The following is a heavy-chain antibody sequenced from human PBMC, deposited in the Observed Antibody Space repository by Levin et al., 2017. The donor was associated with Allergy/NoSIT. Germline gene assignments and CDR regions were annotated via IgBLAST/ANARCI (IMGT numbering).Heavy chain of an antibody. CDR2: IYYRGST. V-gene: IGHV4-31*03. CDR1: GGSISSDGYY. J-gene: IGHJ4*02. D-gene: IGHD2-21*01. CDR3: ARGIYCGGECFSTYYSDY. Sequence: LRLSCTVSGGSISSDGYYWSWIRQHPGKGLEWMGYIYYRGSTYYNPSLKSRVTISVDTSKNQFSLKLSSVTAADTAVYYCARGIYCGGECFSTYYSDYWGQGTLVTVSS.